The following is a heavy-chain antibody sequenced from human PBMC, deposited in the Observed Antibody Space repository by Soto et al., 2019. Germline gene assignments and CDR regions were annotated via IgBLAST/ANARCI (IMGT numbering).Heavy chain of an antibody. D-gene: IGHD6-19*01. CDR1: GFTFSTYA. CDR3: AKERSSGWSFDY. V-gene: IGHV3-23*01. CDR2: ISGSGDST. J-gene: IGHJ4*02. Sequence: EVQLLESGGGLVQPGGSLRLSCAASGFTFSTYAMNWVRQAPGKGLEWVSGISGSGDSTYYADYVKGRFTVSRDNSKNTLYLQMNSLRGEDTAVFYCAKERSSGWSFDYWGQGTLVTVSP.